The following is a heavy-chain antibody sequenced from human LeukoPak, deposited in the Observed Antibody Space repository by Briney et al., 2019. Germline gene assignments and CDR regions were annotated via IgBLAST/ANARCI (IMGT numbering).Heavy chain of an antibody. D-gene: IGHD5-12*01. CDR1: GGSISSSSYY. CDR3: AGGGPIVATDY. CDR2: INHSGST. Sequence: SETLSLTCTVSGGSISSSSYYWGWIRQPPGKGLEWIGEINHSGSTNYNPSLKSRVTISVDTSKNQFSLKLSSVTAADTAVYYCAGGGPIVATDYWGQGTLVTVSS. J-gene: IGHJ4*02. V-gene: IGHV4-39*07.